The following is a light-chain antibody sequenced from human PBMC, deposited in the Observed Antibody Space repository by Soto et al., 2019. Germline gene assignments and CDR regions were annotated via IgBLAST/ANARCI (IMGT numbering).Light chain of an antibody. CDR3: SSYTSRSTLV. CDR2: DVS. Sequence: QSVLTQPASVSGSPGQSITISCTGTSSDIGGYNYVSWYQQHPGKVPKLMIYDVSDRPLGVSNRFSGSKSGNTASLTISGLQAEDEADYYCSSYTSRSTLVFGGGTKLTVL. CDR1: SSDIGGYNY. V-gene: IGLV2-14*01. J-gene: IGLJ2*01.